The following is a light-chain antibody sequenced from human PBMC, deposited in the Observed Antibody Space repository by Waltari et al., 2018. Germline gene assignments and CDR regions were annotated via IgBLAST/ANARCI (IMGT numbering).Light chain of an antibody. CDR2: EVT. CDR3: SSYADSDNLV. J-gene: IGLJ3*02. CDR1: TSDVGGYNS. V-gene: IGLV2-8*01. Sequence: QSALTQPPSASGSPGQSVTIPSTGTTSDVGGYNSVPWYQQHPGKAPKLMIYEVTKRPSGVPDRFSGSKSGNTASLIVSGLQAEDEADYHCSSYADSDNLVFGGGTKLTVL.